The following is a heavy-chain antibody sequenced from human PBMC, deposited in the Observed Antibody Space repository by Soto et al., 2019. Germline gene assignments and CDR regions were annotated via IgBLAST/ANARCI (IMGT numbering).Heavy chain of an antibody. V-gene: IGHV1-69*06. D-gene: IGHD3-3*01. Sequence: SVKVSCKASGGTFSSYAISWVRQAPGQGLEWMGGIIPIFGTANYAQKFQGRVTITADKSTSTAYMELSSLRSEDTTVYYCARGFTSRDAFDIWGPGTMVTVSS. CDR3: ARGFTSRDAFDI. CDR2: IIPIFGTA. J-gene: IGHJ3*02. CDR1: GGTFSSYA.